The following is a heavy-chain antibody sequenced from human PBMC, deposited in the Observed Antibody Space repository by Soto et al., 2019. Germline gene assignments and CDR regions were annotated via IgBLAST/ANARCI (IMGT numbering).Heavy chain of an antibody. CDR3: ASQATVTIGYYYGMDV. Sequence: QVQLVQSGAEVKKPGASVKVSCKASGYTFTSYGISWVRQAPGQGLEWMGWISAYNGNTNYAQKLQGRVTMTTDTPTSTAYMELRSLRSDDTAVYYCASQATVTIGYYYGMDVWGQGTTVTVSS. D-gene: IGHD4-4*01. V-gene: IGHV1-18*01. CDR1: GYTFTSYG. J-gene: IGHJ6*02. CDR2: ISAYNGNT.